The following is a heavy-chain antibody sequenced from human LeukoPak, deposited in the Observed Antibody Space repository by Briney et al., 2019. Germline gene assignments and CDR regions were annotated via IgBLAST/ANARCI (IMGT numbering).Heavy chain of an antibody. J-gene: IGHJ4*02. D-gene: IGHD3-10*01. Sequence: GGSLRLSCAASGFTFSSYGMSWVRQAPGKGLEWVSATSGSGGSTYYADSVKGRFTISRDNSKNTLYLQMNSLRAEDTAVYYCAKLSRGSGSYPNNYFDYWGQGTLVTVSS. CDR2: TSGSGGST. CDR1: GFTFSSYG. V-gene: IGHV3-23*01. CDR3: AKLSRGSGSYPNNYFDY.